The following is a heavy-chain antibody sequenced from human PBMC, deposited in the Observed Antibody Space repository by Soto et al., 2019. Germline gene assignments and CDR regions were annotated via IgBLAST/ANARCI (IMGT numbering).Heavy chain of an antibody. V-gene: IGHV3-21*01. CDR1: GFTFSSYS. D-gene: IGHD3-3*01. CDR2: ISSSSSYI. Sequence: GESLKISCAASGFTFSSYSMNWVRQAPGKGLEWVSSISSSSSYIYYADSVKGRFTISRDNAKNSLYLQMNSLRAEDTAVYYCAREPVTIFGVVISRGYYGMDVWGQGTTVTVSS. CDR3: AREPVTIFGVVISRGYYGMDV. J-gene: IGHJ6*02.